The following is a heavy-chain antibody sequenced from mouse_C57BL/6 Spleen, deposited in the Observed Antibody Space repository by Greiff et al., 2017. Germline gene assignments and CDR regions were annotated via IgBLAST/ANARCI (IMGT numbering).Heavy chain of an antibody. CDR3: ARLWLRLENAMDY. CDR1: GYTFTSYW. J-gene: IGHJ4*01. V-gene: IGHV1-53*01. CDR2: INPSNGGT. D-gene: IGHD2-2*01. Sequence: QVQLQQPGTELVKPGASVKLSCKASGYTFTSYWMHWVKQMPGQGLEWIGNINPSNGGTNYNEKFKSKATLTVDKSSSTAYMQLSSLTSEDSAVYYCARLWLRLENAMDYWGQGTSVTVSS.